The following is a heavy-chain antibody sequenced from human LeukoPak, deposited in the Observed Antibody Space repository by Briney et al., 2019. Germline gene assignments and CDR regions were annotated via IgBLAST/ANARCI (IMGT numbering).Heavy chain of an antibody. CDR2: INQDGSEK. V-gene: IGHV3-7*01. CDR1: GFTSSSYW. D-gene: IGHD2-15*01. CDR3: ARSVGYCSGGTCYSFDY. Sequence: PGGSLRLSCAASGFTSSSYWMSWVRQAPGKGLEWVANINQDGSEKYYMDSVKGRFTISRDNAKNSLYLQMNSLRAEDTAVYYCARSVGYCSGGTCYSFDYWGQGTLVTVSS. J-gene: IGHJ4*02.